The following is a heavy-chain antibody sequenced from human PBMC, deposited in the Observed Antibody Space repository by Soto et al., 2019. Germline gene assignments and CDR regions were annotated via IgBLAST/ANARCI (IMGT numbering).Heavy chain of an antibody. V-gene: IGHV4-30-4*01. CDR1: CCSINSGGYY. CDR2: IYYSGST. J-gene: IGHJ4*02. D-gene: IGHD3-10*01. Sequence: SETLSLTCPFPCCSINSGGYYWGLSRQPPGKGLEWIGNIYYSGSTYYNPSLKSRVTISLDTSKKQFPLKLSSVTAADTAVYYCASRKSSPYFDYWGQGTLVTVSS. CDR3: ASRKSSPYFDY.